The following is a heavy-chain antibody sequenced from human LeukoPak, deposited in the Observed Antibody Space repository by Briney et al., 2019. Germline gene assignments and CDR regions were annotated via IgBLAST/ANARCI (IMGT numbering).Heavy chain of an antibody. CDR2: IYTSGTT. V-gene: IGHV4-4*07. Sequence: SETLSLTCIVSGGSISSYSWTWIRQPAGEGLEWIGRIYTSGTTNYNPSLKSRVTISVDTSKNQFSLKLSSVTAADTAVYYCARARYGDYSPPHAFDIWGQGTMVTVSS. CDR3: ARARYGDYSPPHAFDI. D-gene: IGHD4-17*01. J-gene: IGHJ3*02. CDR1: GGSISSYS.